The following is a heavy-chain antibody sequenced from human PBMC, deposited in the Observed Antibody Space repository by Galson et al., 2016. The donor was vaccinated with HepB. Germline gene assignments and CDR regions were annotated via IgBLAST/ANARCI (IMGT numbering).Heavy chain of an antibody. D-gene: IGHD3-10*01. J-gene: IGHJ5*02. V-gene: IGHV6-1*01. CDR1: GDSVSSNSAA. CDR2: TYYRSKWYN. Sequence: CAISGDSVSSNSAAWNWIRQSPSRGLEWLGRTYYRSKWYNDYAVSVKSRISVNPDTSKNQFSLHLRSVTSEDTAVYYCGRGVQGPSGFWFDPWGQGILVTVSS. CDR3: GRGVQGPSGFWFDP.